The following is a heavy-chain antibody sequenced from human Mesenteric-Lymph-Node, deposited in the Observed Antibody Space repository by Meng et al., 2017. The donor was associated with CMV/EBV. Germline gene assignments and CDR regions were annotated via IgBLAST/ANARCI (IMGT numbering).Heavy chain of an antibody. CDR2: ISSSSAYI. J-gene: IGHJ4*02. Sequence: GESLKISCAASGFTLISYSMNWVRQAPGKGLEWVSSISSSSAYIYYADSVKGRFTISRDNAKNSLSLQMNSLRAEDTAVYYCARDFGDFWSGYPYFDYWGQGTLVTVSS. V-gene: IGHV3-21*01. D-gene: IGHD3-3*01. CDR3: ARDFGDFWSGYPYFDY. CDR1: GFTLISYS.